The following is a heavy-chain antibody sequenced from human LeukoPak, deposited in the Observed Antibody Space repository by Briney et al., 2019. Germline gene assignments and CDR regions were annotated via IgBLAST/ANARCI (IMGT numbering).Heavy chain of an antibody. J-gene: IGHJ4*02. V-gene: IGHV3-74*01. Sequence: GGSLRLSCAASGFTFSSYWMHWVRQTPGKRLVWVSRINSDGSSTTYADSVKGRFTISRDNAKNTLYLQMNSLRAEDTAVYYCARDYYGSFDYWGQGTLVTVSS. CDR1: GFTFSSYW. D-gene: IGHD1-26*01. CDR3: ARDYYGSFDY. CDR2: INSDGSST.